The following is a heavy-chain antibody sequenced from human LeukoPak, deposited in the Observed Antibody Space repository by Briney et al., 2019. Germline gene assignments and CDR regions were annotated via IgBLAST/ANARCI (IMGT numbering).Heavy chain of an antibody. CDR1: GFTFSSHA. V-gene: IGHV3-23*01. Sequence: PGGSLRLSCAASGFTFSSHALSWVRQAPGKGLEGVSTFCGDSYRTFYADSVKAGSTISRDNPKNTRYLKMNSLRAEDTAMYYCARGTGGSCYSACIYWGQGTLVTVSS. J-gene: IGHJ4*02. D-gene: IGHD2-15*01. CDR3: ARGTGGSCYSACIY. CDR2: FCGDSYRT.